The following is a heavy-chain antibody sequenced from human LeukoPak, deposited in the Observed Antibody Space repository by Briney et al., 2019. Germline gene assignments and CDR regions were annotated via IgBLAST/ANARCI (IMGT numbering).Heavy chain of an antibody. CDR1: GYTFTSYD. CDR3: ARGGVRGVIKNWFDP. V-gene: IGHV1-8*01. Sequence: ASVKVSCKASGYTFTSYDINWVRQATGQGLEWMGWMNPNSGNTGYAQKFQGRVTMTRNTSISTAYMELSSLRSEGTAVYYCARGGVRGVIKNWFDPWGQRTLVTVSS. J-gene: IGHJ5*02. CDR2: MNPNSGNT. D-gene: IGHD3-10*01.